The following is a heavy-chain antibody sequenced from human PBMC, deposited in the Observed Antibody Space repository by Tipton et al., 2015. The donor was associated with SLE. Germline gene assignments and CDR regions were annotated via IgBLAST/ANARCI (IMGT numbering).Heavy chain of an antibody. V-gene: IGHV4-59*01. CDR1: GTSISGYY. J-gene: IGHJ1*01. CDR2: ISYSGNT. CDR3: ARGGLGGDLRGSIYLGL. D-gene: IGHD3-16*01. Sequence: TLSLTCTVSGTSISGYYWNWIRQSPGRGLEWVGYISYSGNTNYNPSLKRRVTISVDTSKTHFSLNLSSVTAADTAVYYCARGGLGGDLRGSIYLGLWGQGALVTVSS.